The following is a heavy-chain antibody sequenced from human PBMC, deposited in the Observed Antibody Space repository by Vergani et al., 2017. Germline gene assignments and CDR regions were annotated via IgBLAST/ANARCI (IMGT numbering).Heavy chain of an antibody. CDR1: GFTLNTYG. CDR2: IRYDGSKE. J-gene: IGHJ6*03. V-gene: IGHV3-30*02. D-gene: IGHD2-8*01. Sequence: VQLVESGGGLVKPGGSLRLSCTLSGFTLNTYGIHWVRQAPGKGLEWVSFIRYDGSKEYYADSVKGRFTISRDNSKNTLYLQMNNLRAADTAVYYCARSGYCAHGVCYMTYYYYMDVWGKGTAVTVSS. CDR3: ARSGYCAHGVCYMTYYYYMDV.